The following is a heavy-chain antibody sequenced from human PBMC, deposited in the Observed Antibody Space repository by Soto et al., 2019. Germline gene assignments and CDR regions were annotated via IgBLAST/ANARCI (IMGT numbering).Heavy chain of an antibody. CDR1: GYTFTSYY. CDR3: ATETLAAAGFDY. J-gene: IGHJ4*02. D-gene: IGHD6-13*01. Sequence: ASVKVSCKASGYTFTSYYMHWVRQAPGQGLEWMGIINPSGGSTSYAQKFQGRVTMTRDTSTSTVYMEPSSLRSEDTAVYYCATETLAAAGFDYWGQGTLVTVSS. CDR2: INPSGGST. V-gene: IGHV1-46*01.